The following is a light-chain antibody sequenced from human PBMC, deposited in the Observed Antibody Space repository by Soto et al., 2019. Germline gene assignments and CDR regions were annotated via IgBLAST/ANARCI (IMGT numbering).Light chain of an antibody. V-gene: IGKV1-5*01. J-gene: IGKJ1*01. CDR3: QQYETFSGT. CDR2: DAS. Sequence: DIQMTQSPSTLSGSVGDRVTITWRASQSISSWLAWYQQKPGEAPKLLIYDASALPRGVPSRFSGSGSGTKFTLTIASLQPDDFATYYCQQYETFSGTFGPGTKVDIK. CDR1: QSISSW.